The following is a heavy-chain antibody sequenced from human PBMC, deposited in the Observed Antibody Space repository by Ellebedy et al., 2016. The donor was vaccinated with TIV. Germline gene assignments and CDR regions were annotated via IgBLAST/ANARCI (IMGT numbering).Heavy chain of an antibody. CDR3: ARVFKVYYGSGSYYNSLPDY. V-gene: IGHV3-23*01. Sequence: GESLKISXAASGFTFSSYAMSWVRQAPGKGLEWVSAISGSGGSTYYADSVKGRFTISRDNSKNTLYLQMNSLRAEDTAVYYCARVFKVYYGSGSYYNSLPDYWGQGTLVTVSS. J-gene: IGHJ4*02. CDR1: GFTFSSYA. D-gene: IGHD3-10*01. CDR2: ISGSGGST.